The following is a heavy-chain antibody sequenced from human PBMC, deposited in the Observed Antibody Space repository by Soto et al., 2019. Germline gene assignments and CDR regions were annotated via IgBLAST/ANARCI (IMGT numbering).Heavy chain of an antibody. J-gene: IGHJ3*02. CDR1: GYTFTSYG. V-gene: IGHV1-18*01. CDR2: ISAYNGNT. Sequence: ASVKVSCKASGYTFTSYGISWVRQAPGQGLEWMGWISAYNGNTNYAQKLQGRVTMTTDTSTSTAYMELRSLRSDDTAVYYCAGRYYDILGAPDAFDIWGQGTMVTVSS. CDR3: AGRYYDILGAPDAFDI. D-gene: IGHD3-9*01.